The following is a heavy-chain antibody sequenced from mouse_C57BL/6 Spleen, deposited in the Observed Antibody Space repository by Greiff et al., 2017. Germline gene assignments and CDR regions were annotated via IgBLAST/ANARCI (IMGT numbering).Heavy chain of an antibody. J-gene: IGHJ1*03. V-gene: IGHV5-6*01. D-gene: IGHD1-1*01. Sequence: EVQLVESGGDLVKPGASLKLSCAASGFTFSSYGMSWVRQTPDKGLEWVATISSGSSYTYYPDSVKGRYTITGDNANNTLYLQISSLKSEDTAMYYCARKQATVGGNRYFDVWGTGTTVTVSS. CDR1: GFTFSSYG. CDR2: ISSGSSYT. CDR3: ARKQATVGGNRYFDV.